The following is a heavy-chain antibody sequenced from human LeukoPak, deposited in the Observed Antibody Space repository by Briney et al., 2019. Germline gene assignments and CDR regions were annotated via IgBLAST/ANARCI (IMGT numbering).Heavy chain of an antibody. J-gene: IGHJ4*02. V-gene: IGHV3-74*01. CDR2: INSDGSST. CDR1: GFTFRSYW. D-gene: IGHD6-13*01. Sequence: GGSLRLSCAASGFTFRSYWMHWVRQAPGKGLVWVSRINSDGSSTSYADSVKGRFTISRDNAKNTLYLQMNSLRGDDTAVYYCVRVEEAAAATKPDYWGQGTLVTVSS. CDR3: VRVEEAAAATKPDY.